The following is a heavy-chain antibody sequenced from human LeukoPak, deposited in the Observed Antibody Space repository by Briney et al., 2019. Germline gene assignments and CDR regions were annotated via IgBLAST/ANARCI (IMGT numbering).Heavy chain of an antibody. D-gene: IGHD7-27*01. CDR3: AKGQLGMVPFHAFDI. V-gene: IGHV3-30*02. J-gene: IGHJ3*02. Sequence: GGSLRLSCAASGFTFSSYGMHWVRQAPGKGLEWVAFIRYDGSNKYYADSVKGRFTISRDNSKNTLYLQMYSPRAEDTAVYYCAKGQLGMVPFHAFDIWGQGTMVTVSS. CDR1: GFTFSSYG. CDR2: IRYDGSNK.